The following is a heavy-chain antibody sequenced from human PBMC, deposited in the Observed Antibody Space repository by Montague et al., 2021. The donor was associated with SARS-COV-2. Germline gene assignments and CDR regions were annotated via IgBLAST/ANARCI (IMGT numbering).Heavy chain of an antibody. J-gene: IGHJ6*03. V-gene: IGHV2-5*01. CDR2: IYWNDGK. CDR1: GFSLDSRGVG. CDR3: ARMRDGSLNYRDV. Sequence: PALVKPTQTLTLTCTFSGFSLDSRGVGVGWIRQPPGKALECLALIYWNDGKRYSPSLKTRLTVTKDTSKNQVVLTMTNMDPVDTATYFCARMRDGSLNYRDVWGNGTTVTVSS.